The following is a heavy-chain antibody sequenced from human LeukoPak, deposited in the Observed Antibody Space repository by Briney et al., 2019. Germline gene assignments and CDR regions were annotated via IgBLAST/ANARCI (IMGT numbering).Heavy chain of an antibody. D-gene: IGHD3-3*01. CDR1: GYSISSGYY. Sequence: SETLSLTCAVSGYSISSGYYWGWIRQPPGKGLEWIGSIYHSGSTYYNPSLKSRVTISVDTSKNQFSLKLSSVTAADTAVYYCARHESRLRFLKWLPGDDYWGQEPWSPSPQ. CDR3: ARHESRLRFLKWLPGDDY. CDR2: IYHSGST. J-gene: IGHJ4*01. V-gene: IGHV4-38-2*01.